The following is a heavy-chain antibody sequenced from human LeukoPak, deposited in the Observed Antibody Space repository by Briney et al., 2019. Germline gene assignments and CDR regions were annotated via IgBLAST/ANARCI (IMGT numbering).Heavy chain of an antibody. D-gene: IGHD2-2*01. CDR2: IYYSGST. J-gene: IGHJ4*02. Sequence: SETLSLTSTDPGGSISSNYWSWIRQPPGKGLEWIGYIYYSGSTNYNPSLKSRVTISVDTSKNQFSLKLSSVTAADTAVYYCARVRRGVVPAALDYWGQGTLDTVSS. CDR3: ARVRRGVVPAALDY. V-gene: IGHV4-59*01. CDR1: GGSISSNY.